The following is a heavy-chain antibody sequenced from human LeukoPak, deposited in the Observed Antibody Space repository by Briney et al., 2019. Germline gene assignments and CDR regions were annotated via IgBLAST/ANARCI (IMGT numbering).Heavy chain of an antibody. V-gene: IGHV3-30*03. CDR1: GFTFSSYG. J-gene: IGHJ4*02. CDR2: ISYDGSNK. Sequence: PGGSLRLSCAASGFTFSSYGMPWVRQAPGKGLEWVAVISYDGSNKYYADSVKGRFTISRDNSKNTLYLQMNSLRAEDTAVYYCARDLDSSGWCFHDYWGQGTLVTVSS. CDR3: ARDLDSSGWCFHDY. D-gene: IGHD6-19*01.